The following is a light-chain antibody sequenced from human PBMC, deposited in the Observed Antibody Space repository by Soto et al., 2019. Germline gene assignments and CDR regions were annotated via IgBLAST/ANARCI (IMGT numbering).Light chain of an antibody. Sequence: HSVLIQPASVSGSRGQSITISCTGASSDVGGYNYVSWYQQFPGRAPKVMIYEVTNRPSGVSNRFSGSKSGNTASLTISGLQAEDEADYYCAAWDDSLNGYVFGTGTKLTVL. CDR1: SSDVGGYNY. CDR3: AAWDDSLNGYV. CDR2: EVT. V-gene: IGLV2-14*01. J-gene: IGLJ1*01.